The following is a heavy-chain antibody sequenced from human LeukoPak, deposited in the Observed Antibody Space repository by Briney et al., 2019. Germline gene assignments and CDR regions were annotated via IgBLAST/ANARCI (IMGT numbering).Heavy chain of an antibody. CDR2: IYYSGST. CDR3: ARELGYCSGGSCYGWFDP. J-gene: IGHJ5*02. Sequence: SETLSLTCTVSGGSISSYYWSWIRQPQGKGLEWIGYIYYSGSTNYNPSLKSRVTISVDTSKNQFSLELSSVTAADTAVYYCARELGYCSGGSCYGWFDPWGQGTLVTVSS. CDR1: GGSISSYY. D-gene: IGHD2-15*01. V-gene: IGHV4-59*01.